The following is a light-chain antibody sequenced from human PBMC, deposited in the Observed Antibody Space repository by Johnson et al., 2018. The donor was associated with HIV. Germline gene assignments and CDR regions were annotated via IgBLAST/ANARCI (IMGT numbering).Light chain of an antibody. J-gene: IGLJ1*01. V-gene: IGLV3-1*01. Sequence: VLTQPPSVSVSPGQTASITCSGDKLVDKYACWYQQKPGQSPVLVIYQDSKRPSGIPERFSGSNSGNTATLAITALPTGDDADYYCGTWDNSLSVFVFGTGTKVTVL. CDR3: GTWDNSLSVFV. CDR2: QDS. CDR1: KLVDKY.